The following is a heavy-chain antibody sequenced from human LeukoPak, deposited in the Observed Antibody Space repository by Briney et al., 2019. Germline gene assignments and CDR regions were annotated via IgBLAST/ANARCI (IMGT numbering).Heavy chain of an antibody. CDR2: ISSDGSNK. D-gene: IGHD6-13*01. J-gene: IGHJ4*02. Sequence: QTGGSLRLSCAASGFTLNTYGMHWVRQAPGKGLEWVAVISSDGSNKYYADSVKGRFTISRDNSKNTLYLQMNSLRAEDTAVYYCAKSGIAAAGQRGYFDSWGQGTLVTVSS. V-gene: IGHV3-30*18. CDR1: GFTLNTYG. CDR3: AKSGIAAAGQRGYFDS.